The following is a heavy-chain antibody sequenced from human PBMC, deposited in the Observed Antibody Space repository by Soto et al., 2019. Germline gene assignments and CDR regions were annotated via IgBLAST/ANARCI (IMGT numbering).Heavy chain of an antibody. Sequence: PGGSLRLSCAASAFTFSNYAMHWVRQAQGKGLEWVALTSYDGNNEYYTDSGKGRFTISRDNSKNTLFLQMNSPRPEDTAVYYCAKDKGVFNWATSYFDYWGQGALVTVSS. V-gene: IGHV3-30*18. D-gene: IGHD1-1*01. J-gene: IGHJ4*02. CDR2: TSYDGNNE. CDR1: AFTFSNYA. CDR3: AKDKGVFNWATSYFDY.